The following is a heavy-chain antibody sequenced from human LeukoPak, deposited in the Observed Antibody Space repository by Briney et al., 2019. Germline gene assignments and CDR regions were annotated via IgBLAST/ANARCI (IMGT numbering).Heavy chain of an antibody. Sequence: GESLKLSCATSGFIFSGSDIHWVRQASGRGLEWVGRIRTKLRNYATAYAAPVKGRFTISRDDSGDAAYLQMNSLKTEDTAVYYCTTYISGHYWGQGTLVTVSS. D-gene: IGHD1-20*01. CDR1: GFIFSGSD. CDR2: IRTKLRNYAT. CDR3: TTYISGHY. J-gene: IGHJ4*02. V-gene: IGHV3-73*01.